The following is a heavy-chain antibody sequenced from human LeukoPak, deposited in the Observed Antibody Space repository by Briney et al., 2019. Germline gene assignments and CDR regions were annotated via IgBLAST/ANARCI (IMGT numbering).Heavy chain of an antibody. V-gene: IGHV3-21*01. J-gene: IGHJ4*02. CDR3: ARTYCSGGSCYSNIDY. Sequence: GGSLRLSCAASGFTFSSYSMNWVRQAPGKGLEGVSSISSSSSYIYYADSVKGRFTISRDNAKNSLYLQMNSLRAEDTAVYYCARTYCSGGSCYSNIDYWGQGTLVTVSS. CDR2: ISSSSSYI. CDR1: GFTFSSYS. D-gene: IGHD2-15*01.